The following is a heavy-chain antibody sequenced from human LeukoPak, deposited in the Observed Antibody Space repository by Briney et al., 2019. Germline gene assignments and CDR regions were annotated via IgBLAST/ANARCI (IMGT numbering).Heavy chain of an antibody. CDR2: IYYSGST. J-gene: IGHJ6*02. CDR3: AKYQFGWFGESPGYYYGMDV. Sequence: PSETLSLTCTVSGVSISSYYWSWIRQPPGKGLEWIGYIYYSGSTNYNPSLKSRVTISVDTSKNQFSLKLSSVTAADTAVYYCAKYQFGWFGESPGYYYGMDVWGQETTVTVSS. CDR1: GVSISSYY. D-gene: IGHD3-10*01. V-gene: IGHV4-59*01.